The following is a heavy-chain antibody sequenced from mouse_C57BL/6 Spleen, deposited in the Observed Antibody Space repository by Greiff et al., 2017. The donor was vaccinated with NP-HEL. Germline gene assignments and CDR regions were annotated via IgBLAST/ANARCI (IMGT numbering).Heavy chain of an antibody. CDR1: GYSFTGYF. D-gene: IGHD1-1*02. Sequence: EVKLMESGPELVKPGDSVKISCKASGYSFTGYFMNWVMQSHGKSLEWIGRINPYNGDTFYNQKFKGKATLTVDKSSSTAHMELRSLTSEDSAVYYCARWKGGSYDWYFDVWGTGTTVTVSS. V-gene: IGHV1-20*01. J-gene: IGHJ1*03. CDR2: INPYNGDT. CDR3: ARWKGGSYDWYFDV.